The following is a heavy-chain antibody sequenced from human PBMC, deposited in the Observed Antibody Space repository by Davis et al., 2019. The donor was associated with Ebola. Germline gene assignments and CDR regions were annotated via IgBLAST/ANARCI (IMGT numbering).Heavy chain of an antibody. CDR1: GDSVSSAG. D-gene: IGHD5-12*01. J-gene: IGHJ6*04. Sequence: PSETLSLTCGISGDSVSSAGWNWIRQSPSRGLEWLGRTYYNSKWYNDYAASVKSRITINPDTSKNQFSLQLNFVTPEDAAVYYCARGWLRTGVDVWGKGTTVTVSS. CDR3: ARGWLRTGVDV. V-gene: IGHV6-1*01. CDR2: TYYNSKWYN.